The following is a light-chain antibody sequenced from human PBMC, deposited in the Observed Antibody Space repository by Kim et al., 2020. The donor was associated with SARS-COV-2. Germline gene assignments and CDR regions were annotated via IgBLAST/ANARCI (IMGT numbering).Light chain of an antibody. CDR3: MQGKRRPPNT. CDR1: QSLVYNDGNTY. J-gene: IGKJ2*01. Sequence: DVVMTQSPLSLPVTLGQPASISCRSSQSLVYNDGNTYLSWFQQRPGQSPRRLIYQVSNRDSGVPDRFSGSGSGTDFTLKISRVEAEDVGVYYCMQGKRRPPNTFGQGTKLEI. CDR2: QVS. V-gene: IGKV2-30*01.